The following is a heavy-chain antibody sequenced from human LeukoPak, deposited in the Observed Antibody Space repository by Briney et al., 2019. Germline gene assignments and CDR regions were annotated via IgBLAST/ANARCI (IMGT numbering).Heavy chain of an antibody. CDR2: ISSTSIYI. CDR1: GFAFSTYT. D-gene: IGHD6-6*01. V-gene: IGHV3-21*01. CDR3: VRSGSFSSSSGIFDF. Sequence: PGGSLRLSCAAWGFAFSTYTINWVRQAPGKGLEWVSSISSTSIYIYYTDSVKGRFTISRDNAKNSLFLQMNSLSVEDTAQYNCVRSGSFSSSSGIFDFSGQGTLVTVSS. J-gene: IGHJ4*02.